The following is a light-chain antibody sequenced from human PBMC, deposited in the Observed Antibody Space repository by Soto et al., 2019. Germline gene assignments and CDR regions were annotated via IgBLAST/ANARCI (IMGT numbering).Light chain of an antibody. CDR2: GNS. J-gene: IGLJ1*01. V-gene: IGLV1-40*01. Sequence: QSVLTQPPSVSGAPGQKVTISCTGSSSNIGAGYDVNWYHQLPGKAPQLLIHGNSNRPSGVPDRFSGSKSGTSASLAITGLRAEDEADYFCQSYDSSLSGYVFGTGTKLTVL. CDR3: QSYDSSLSGYV. CDR1: SSNIGAGYD.